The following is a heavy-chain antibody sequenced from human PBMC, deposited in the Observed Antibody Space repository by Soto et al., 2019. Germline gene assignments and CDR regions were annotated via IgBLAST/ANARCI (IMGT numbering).Heavy chain of an antibody. CDR2: INHSGST. CDR3: ARGITTMVRGPRGWFDP. V-gene: IGHV4-34*01. Sequence: SETLSLTCAVYGGSFSGYYWSWIRQPPGKGLEWIGEINHSGSTNYNPSLKSRVTISVDTSKNQFSLKLSSVTAADTAVYYCARGITTMVRGPRGWFDPWGQGTLVTVSS. CDR1: GGSFSGYY. J-gene: IGHJ5*02. D-gene: IGHD3-10*01.